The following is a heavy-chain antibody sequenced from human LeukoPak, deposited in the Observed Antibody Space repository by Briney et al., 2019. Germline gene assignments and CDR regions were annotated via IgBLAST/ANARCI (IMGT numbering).Heavy chain of an antibody. CDR3: ARKMVRGVMSSIDY. CDR1: GFTFSSYS. J-gene: IGHJ4*02. V-gene: IGHV3-48*01. CDR2: ISSSSSTI. D-gene: IGHD3-10*01. Sequence: GGSLRLSCAASGFTFSSYSMNWVRQAPGKGLEWVSYISSSSSTIYYADSVKGRFTISRGNAKNSLYLQMNSLRAEDTAVYYCARKMVRGVMSSIDYWGQGTLVTVSS.